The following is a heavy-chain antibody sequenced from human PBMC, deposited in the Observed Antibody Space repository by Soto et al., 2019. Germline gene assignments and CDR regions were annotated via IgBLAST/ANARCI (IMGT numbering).Heavy chain of an antibody. J-gene: IGHJ6*02. Sequence: PGESLKISCKGSGYSFTKYWIGWVRQMPGKGLEWMAIIYPDESDTRYSPSFQGQVTISADNSISTAYLQWSSLKASDTAIYYCARRTYSSGWSRDHLSHYGLDVWGQGTTVTVSS. CDR1: GYSFTKYW. D-gene: IGHD6-19*01. V-gene: IGHV5-51*01. CDR3: ARRTYSSGWSRDHLSHYGLDV. CDR2: IYPDESDT.